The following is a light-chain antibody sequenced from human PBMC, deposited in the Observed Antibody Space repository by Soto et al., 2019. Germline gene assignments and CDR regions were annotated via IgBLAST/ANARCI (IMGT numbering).Light chain of an antibody. V-gene: IGKV3D-15*01. Sequence: EIVLTQSPATLSVSPGERATLSCRASQSVSRNLAWYQHKPGQAPRLVIFGASPRATSIPARFSGSGSGTEFTLTISRLSADYSAVYCYQYNNYCSTFGQGTKVDI. CDR1: QSVSRN. J-gene: IGKJ1*01. CDR2: GAS. CDR3: QYNNYCST.